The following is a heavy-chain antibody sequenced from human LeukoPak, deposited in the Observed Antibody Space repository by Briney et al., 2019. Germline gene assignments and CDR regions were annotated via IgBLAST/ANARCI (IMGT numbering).Heavy chain of an antibody. CDR1: GGSINTQY. D-gene: IGHD3-10*01. CDR2: IYSSGST. V-gene: IGHV4-4*07. Sequence: SETLSLTCTVSGGSINTQYWSWIRQPAGKGLEWIGRIYSSGSTNYNTSLTIRLTMSVDTSKNQISLNLHSVTAADTAVYYCARDLIHGSGTYFNPLGYWGLGILVTVSS. J-gene: IGHJ4*02. CDR3: ARDLIHGSGTYFNPLGY.